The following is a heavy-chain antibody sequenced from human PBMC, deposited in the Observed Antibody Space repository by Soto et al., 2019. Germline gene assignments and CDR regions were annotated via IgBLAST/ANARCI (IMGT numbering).Heavy chain of an antibody. V-gene: IGHV1-2*04. CDR2: INPNSGGT. D-gene: IGHD1-26*01. CDR1: GYTFTGYY. Sequence: ASVKVSCKASGYTFTGYYMHWVRQAPGQGLEWVGWINPNSGGTNYAQKFQGWVTMTRDMSISTAYMELSRLRSDDTAVYYCARGGRFTDREAFDIWGQGTMVTVSS. CDR3: ARGGRFTDREAFDI. J-gene: IGHJ3*02.